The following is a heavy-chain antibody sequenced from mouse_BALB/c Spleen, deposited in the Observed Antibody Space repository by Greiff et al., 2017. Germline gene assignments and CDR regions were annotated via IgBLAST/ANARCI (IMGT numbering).Heavy chain of an antibody. CDR3: ARGQLGLQAMDY. CDR2: ISYSGST. Sequence: EVKVEESGPGLVKPSQSLSLTCTVTGYSITSDYAWNWIRQFPGNKLEWMGYISYSGSTSYNPSLKSRISITRDTSKNQFFLQLNSVTTEDTATYYCARGQLGLQAMDYWGQGTSVTVSS. J-gene: IGHJ4*01. CDR1: GYSITSDYA. D-gene: IGHD3-2*01. V-gene: IGHV3-2*02.